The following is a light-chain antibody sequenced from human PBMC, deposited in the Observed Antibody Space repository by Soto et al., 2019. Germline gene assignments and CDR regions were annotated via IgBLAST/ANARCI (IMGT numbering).Light chain of an antibody. Sequence: EIVLTQSPGTLSLSPGERATLSCRASQSVSSSYLAWYQQKPGQAPRLLIYGASSRATGIPDRFSGSGSGTDFTLTISRLEPADFAVYYCQQYSSSPYTFGQGTKLEIK. J-gene: IGKJ2*01. CDR2: GAS. CDR3: QQYSSSPYT. V-gene: IGKV3-20*01. CDR1: QSVSSSY.